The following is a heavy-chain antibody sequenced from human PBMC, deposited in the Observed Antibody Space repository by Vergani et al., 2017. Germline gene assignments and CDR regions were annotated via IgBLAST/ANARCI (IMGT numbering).Heavy chain of an antibody. J-gene: IGHJ6*02. CDR3: ARVAVAGSPYYYGMDV. CDR1: GYTFTSYG. Sequence: QVQLVQSGAEVKKPGASVNISCKASGYTFTSYGISWVRQAPGQGLEWMGWISAYNGNTNYAQKLQGRVTMTTDTSTSTAYMELSSLRSEDTAVYYCARVAVAGSPYYYGMDVWGQGTTVTVSS. D-gene: IGHD6-19*01. V-gene: IGHV1-18*01. CDR2: ISAYNGNT.